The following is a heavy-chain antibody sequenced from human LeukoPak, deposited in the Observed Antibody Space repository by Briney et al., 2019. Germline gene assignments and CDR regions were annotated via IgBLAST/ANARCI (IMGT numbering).Heavy chain of an antibody. D-gene: IGHD3-9*01. Sequence: ASVKVSCKTSGYTFTSYGISWVRQAPGQGLEWMGWISTYNGKTDYAQKFQGRVTMTTDTSTRTAYMELRSLRSDDTAVYYCTKGADWLLLWGQGTLVTVSS. CDR1: GYTFTSYG. CDR2: ISTYNGKT. J-gene: IGHJ4*02. CDR3: TKGADWLLL. V-gene: IGHV1-18*01.